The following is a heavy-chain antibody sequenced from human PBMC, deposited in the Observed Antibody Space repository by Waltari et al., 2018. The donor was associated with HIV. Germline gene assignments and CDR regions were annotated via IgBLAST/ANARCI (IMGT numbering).Heavy chain of an antibody. CDR2: ISSNGSTT. CDR1: GFTLSSSE. CDR3: ARDIQDDYGDAGAFDI. J-gene: IGHJ3*02. Sequence: EVQLVQSGGGLGQPGGSLRLSCAASGFTLSSSEMNWVRQAPGKGLEWVSYISSNGSTTYYADSVKGRFTISKAKNSLYLQMNSLRAEDTAVYYCARDIQDDYGDAGAFDIWGQGTMITVSS. V-gene: IGHV3-48*03. D-gene: IGHD4-17*01.